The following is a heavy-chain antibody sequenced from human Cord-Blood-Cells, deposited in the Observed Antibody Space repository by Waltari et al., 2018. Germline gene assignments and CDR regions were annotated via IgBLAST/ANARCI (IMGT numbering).Heavy chain of an antibody. Sequence: QVQLQESGPGLVKPSETLSLTCAVSGYSISSGYYWGWIRQPPGKGLEWIGSIYHSGSTYYNPSLKSRVTISVDTSKNQFARKLSSVTAADTAGYYCAGGVRGNDAFDIWGQGTMVTVSS. V-gene: IGHV4-38-2*01. J-gene: IGHJ3*02. CDR2: IYHSGST. D-gene: IGHD3-10*01. CDR1: GYSISSGYY. CDR3: AGGVRGNDAFDI.